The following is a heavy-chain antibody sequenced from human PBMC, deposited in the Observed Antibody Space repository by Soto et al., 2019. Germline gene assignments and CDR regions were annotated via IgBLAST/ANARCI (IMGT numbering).Heavy chain of an antibody. J-gene: IGHJ4*02. CDR3: ARGRYGDY. V-gene: IGHV1-18*01. CDR1: GYTFTSYG. D-gene: IGHD1-1*01. CDR2: ISAHNGNT. Sequence: QVHLVQSGAEVKKPGASVKVSCKCSGYTFTSYGITWVRQAPGQGLEWMGWISAHNGNTNYAQKLPGRVTVTRHTSTSTAHMELRSLRSDVTAVYYSARGRYGDYWGQGAVVTVSS.